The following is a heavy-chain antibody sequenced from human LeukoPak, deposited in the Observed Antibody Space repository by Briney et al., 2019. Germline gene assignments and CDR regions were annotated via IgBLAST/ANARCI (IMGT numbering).Heavy chain of an antibody. CDR3: ARGAGAFDY. D-gene: IGHD1-26*01. Sequence: ELVANIKQDGSEKYYVDSVKGRFTISRDNAKNSLYLQMTSLRAEDTAVYYCARGAGAFDYWGQGTLVTVSS. J-gene: IGHJ4*02. V-gene: IGHV3-7*01. CDR2: IKQDGSEK.